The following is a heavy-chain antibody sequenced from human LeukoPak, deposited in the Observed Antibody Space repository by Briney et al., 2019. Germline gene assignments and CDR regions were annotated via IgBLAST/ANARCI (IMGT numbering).Heavy chain of an antibody. CDR3: ARLGIATAPGGY. Sequence: SQTLSLTCAISGDSVSSNSVAWNWIRQSPSRGLEWLGRTYYRSKWYNDYAVSVKGRITINPDTSKNQFFLQLNSVTPEDSAVYYCARLGIATAPGGYWGQGTLVTVSS. CDR1: GDSVSSNSVA. J-gene: IGHJ4*02. V-gene: IGHV6-1*01. CDR2: TYYRSKWYN. D-gene: IGHD6-13*01.